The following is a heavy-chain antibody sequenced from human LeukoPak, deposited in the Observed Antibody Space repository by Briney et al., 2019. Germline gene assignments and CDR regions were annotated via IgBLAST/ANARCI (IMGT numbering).Heavy chain of an antibody. V-gene: IGHV1-69*01. Sequence: ASVKASCKASGGTFSSYAISWVRQAPGQGLEWMGGIIPIFGTANYAQKFQGRVTITADESTSTAYMELSSLRSEDTAVYYCARERSQENRPYCSSTSCPNWFDPWGQGTLVTVSS. J-gene: IGHJ5*02. CDR2: IIPIFGTA. CDR3: ARERSQENRPYCSSTSCPNWFDP. CDR1: GGTFSSYA. D-gene: IGHD2-2*01.